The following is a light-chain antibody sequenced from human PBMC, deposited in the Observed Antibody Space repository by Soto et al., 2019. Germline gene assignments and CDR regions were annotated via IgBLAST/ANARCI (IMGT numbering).Light chain of an antibody. Sequence: QSVLTQPPSLSAAPGQKVTISCSGSSSNIGGNSVSWYQQHPGTAPKLLIYDDNKRPSGIPDRFSGSKSGTSATLGITGFQTGDEADYYCGSWDSSLSAYVFGTGTKVTVL. CDR3: GSWDSSLSAYV. CDR2: DDN. J-gene: IGLJ1*01. V-gene: IGLV1-51*01. CDR1: SSNIGGNS.